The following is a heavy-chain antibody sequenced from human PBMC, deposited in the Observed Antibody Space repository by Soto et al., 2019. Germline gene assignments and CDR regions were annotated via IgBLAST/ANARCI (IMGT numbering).Heavy chain of an antibody. CDR1: GFTFSSYA. J-gene: IGHJ6*02. D-gene: IGHD3-10*01. V-gene: IGHV3-23*01. CDR3: AKDGPAGITMVRGVIAPLYYYYGMDV. Sequence: GGSLRLSCAASGFTFSSYAMSWVRQAPGKGLEWVSAISGSGGSTYYADSVKGRFTISRDNSKNTLYLQMSSLRAEDTAVYYCAKDGPAGITMVRGVIAPLYYYYGMDVWGQGTTVTVSS. CDR2: ISGSGGST.